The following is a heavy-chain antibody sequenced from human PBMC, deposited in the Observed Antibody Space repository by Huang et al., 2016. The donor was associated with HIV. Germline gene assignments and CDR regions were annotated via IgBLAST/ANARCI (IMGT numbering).Heavy chain of an antibody. J-gene: IGHJ3*02. V-gene: IGHV3-7*01. Sequence: EVQLVESGGGLVQPGGSLRLSCAASDFDFSSYWMKWLRQVPGKGREWVASIREDSGQKDYLDSVKGRFIISRDNPKKSLYLQMNNLRAEDAAVYYCARDPFIKAFDIWGQGTLVTVSS. CDR2: IREDSGQK. CDR1: DFDFSSYW. CDR3: ARDPFIKAFDI.